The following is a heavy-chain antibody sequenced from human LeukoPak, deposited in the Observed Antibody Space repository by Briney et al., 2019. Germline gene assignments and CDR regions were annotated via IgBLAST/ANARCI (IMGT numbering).Heavy chain of an antibody. CDR1: GLSVSSNY. D-gene: IGHD3-10*02. CDR2: IYRGGDT. J-gene: IGHJ4*02. V-gene: IGHV3-66*01. Sequence: GGSLRLSCAASGLSVSSNYMSWVRQAPGKGLEWVAVIYRGGDTYYADSVKGRITISRDNSKNTLYLQMNSLRAEDTAVYYCARCSSMYYFDYWGQGTLVTVSS. CDR3: ARCSSMYYFDY.